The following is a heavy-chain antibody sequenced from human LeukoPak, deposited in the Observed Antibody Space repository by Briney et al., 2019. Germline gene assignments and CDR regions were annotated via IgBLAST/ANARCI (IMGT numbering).Heavy chain of an antibody. CDR3: AREEYCSSTSCPPGDY. D-gene: IGHD2-2*01. J-gene: IGHJ4*02. Sequence: ASVKVSCKASGYTFTSYYMHWVRQAPGQGLEWMGIINPSGGSTSYAQKFQGRVTMTRDTSTSTVYMELSSLRSEDTAVYYCAREEYCSSTSCPPGDYWGQGTLVTVSS. CDR1: GYTFTSYY. CDR2: INPSGGST. V-gene: IGHV1-46*01.